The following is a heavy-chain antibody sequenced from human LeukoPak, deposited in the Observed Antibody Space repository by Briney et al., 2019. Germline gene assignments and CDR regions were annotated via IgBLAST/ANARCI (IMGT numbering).Heavy chain of an antibody. CDR1: GGSISSGGYS. J-gene: IGHJ1*01. Sequence: PSQTLSLTCAVSGGSISSGGYSWSWIRQPPGKGLEWIGYIHHSGSINYNPSLKTRVTISVDRSKNQFSLQLKSVTAADTAVYYCARGEYCSNTTCYEYFQHWGQGTLVTVSS. CDR2: IHHSGSI. CDR3: ARGEYCSNTTCYEYFQH. D-gene: IGHD2-2*01. V-gene: IGHV4-30-2*01.